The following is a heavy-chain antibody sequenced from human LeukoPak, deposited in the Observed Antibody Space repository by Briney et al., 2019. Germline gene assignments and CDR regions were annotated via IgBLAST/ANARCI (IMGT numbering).Heavy chain of an antibody. Sequence: PGGSLSLSCAASGFTFSSYAMSSARQAPGRGLEWVSAISGSGGSTYYADSVKGRFTISRHNSKNTLYLQMNSLRAEDTAVYYCAKENYDYVWGSYRSGPSWFDPWGQGTLVTVSS. CDR3: AKENYDYVWGSYRSGPSWFDP. V-gene: IGHV3-23*01. CDR1: GFTFSSYA. CDR2: ISGSGGST. J-gene: IGHJ5*02. D-gene: IGHD3-16*02.